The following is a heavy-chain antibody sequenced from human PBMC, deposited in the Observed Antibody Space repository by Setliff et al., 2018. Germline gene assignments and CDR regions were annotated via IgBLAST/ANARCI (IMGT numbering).Heavy chain of an antibody. CDR3: ARGSVI. V-gene: IGHV4-59*05. J-gene: IGHJ3*02. Sequence: PSETLSLTCTVSGGSISSHYWSWIRQPPGKGLEWIGSIYYSGSTYYNPTLKSRVTISVDTSKNQFSLHLNSVTPEDTAVYYCARGSVIWSQGTMVTVSS. CDR2: IYYSGST. CDR1: GGSISSHY.